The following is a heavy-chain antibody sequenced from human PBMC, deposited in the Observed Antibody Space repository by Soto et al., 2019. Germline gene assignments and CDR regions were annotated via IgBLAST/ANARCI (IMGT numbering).Heavy chain of an antibody. D-gene: IGHD1-1*01. Sequence: XGFLRLSCAAAGFTFSSYAMSWVGQTPGKGLEWVSAISGSGGSTYYADSVKGRFTISRDNSKNTLYLQMNCLRAEDTAVYYCAKDTPFRLERGYYYYGMDVWGQGTTVTVSS. V-gene: IGHV3-23*01. CDR3: AKDTPFRLERGYYYYGMDV. CDR1: GFTFSSYA. J-gene: IGHJ6*02. CDR2: ISGSGGST.